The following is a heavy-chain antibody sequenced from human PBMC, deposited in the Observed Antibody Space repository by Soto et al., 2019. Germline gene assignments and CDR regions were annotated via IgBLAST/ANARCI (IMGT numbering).Heavy chain of an antibody. Sequence: QVQLVQSGAEVKKPGASVKVSCKASGYTFTSYGISWVRQAPGQGLEWMGWISAYNGNTNYAQKLQGRVTMTTDTSTSTAYMELRSLRSEDTALYYCARVKYSPPYYYDYGMDVWGQGTTVTVSS. J-gene: IGHJ6*02. V-gene: IGHV1-18*01. CDR1: GYTFTSYG. D-gene: IGHD5-18*01. CDR3: ARVKYSPPYYYDYGMDV. CDR2: ISAYNGNT.